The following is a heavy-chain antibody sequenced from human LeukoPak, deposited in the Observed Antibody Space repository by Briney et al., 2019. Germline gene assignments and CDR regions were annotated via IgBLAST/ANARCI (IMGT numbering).Heavy chain of an antibody. CDR2: IIPIFGTA. Sequence: AASVKVSCKASGGTFSSYAICWVRQAPGQGLEWMGGIIPIFGTANYAQKFQGRVTITADESTSTAYMELSSLRSEDTAVYYCARGLNYYDSSGYPYYFDYWGQGTLVTVSS. D-gene: IGHD3-22*01. CDR1: GGTFSSYA. CDR3: ARGLNYYDSSGYPYYFDY. V-gene: IGHV1-69*13. J-gene: IGHJ4*02.